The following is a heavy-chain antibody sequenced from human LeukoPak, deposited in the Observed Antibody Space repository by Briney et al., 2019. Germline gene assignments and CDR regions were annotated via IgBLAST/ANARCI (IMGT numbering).Heavy chain of an antibody. J-gene: IGHJ4*02. V-gene: IGHV3-53*05. CDR2: IYSGGST. CDR1: GFTVSSNY. CDR3: AKEDSDILTGYYYFDY. Sequence: GGSLRLSCAASGFTVSSNYMSWVRQAPGKGLEWVSVIYSGGSTYYADSVKGRFTISRDNSKNTLYLQMNSLRAEDTAVYYCAKEDSDILTGYYYFDYWGQGTLVTVSS. D-gene: IGHD3-9*01.